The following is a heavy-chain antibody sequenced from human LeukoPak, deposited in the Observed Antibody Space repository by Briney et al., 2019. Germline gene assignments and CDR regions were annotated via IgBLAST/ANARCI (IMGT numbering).Heavy chain of an antibody. V-gene: IGHV1-24*01. Sequence: ASVKVSCKVSGYTLTELSMHWVRQAPGKGLEWMGGFDPEDGETIYAQKFQGRVTMTEDTSTDTAYMELSSLRSEDTAVYYCATVPSRLVSDHDSSGYRLVLDYWGQGTLVTVSS. D-gene: IGHD3-22*01. CDR2: FDPEDGET. CDR3: ATVPSRLVSDHDSSGYRLVLDY. CDR1: GYTLTELS. J-gene: IGHJ4*02.